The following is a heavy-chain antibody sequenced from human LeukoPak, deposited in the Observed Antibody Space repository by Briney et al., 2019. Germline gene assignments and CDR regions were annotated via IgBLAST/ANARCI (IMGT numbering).Heavy chain of an antibody. CDR3: VIDDYYDYSGTRGADYFDY. D-gene: IGHD3-22*01. J-gene: IGHJ4*02. V-gene: IGHV3-15*01. CDR2: IKSDGAV. CDR1: GFSFTTAW. Sequence: GGSLRLSCGASGFSFTTAWMSWVRQAPGKGLEWVARIKSDGAVDYASPVKGRLTISKDYSKNTLYLQMNSLKVEDTAVYYCVIDDYYDYSGTRGADYFDYWGQGTLVTVSS.